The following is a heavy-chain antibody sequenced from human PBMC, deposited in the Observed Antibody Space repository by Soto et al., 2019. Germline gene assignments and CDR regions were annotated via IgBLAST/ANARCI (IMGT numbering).Heavy chain of an antibody. Sequence: PGGSLSLSCAASGFTFSSYAMHWVRQAPGKGLEWVAVISYDGSNKYYADSVKGRFTISRDNSKNTLYLQMNSLRAEDTAVYYCATSPPHGFFFGMDVWGQGTTVTVSS. D-gene: IGHD2-2*01. CDR2: ISYDGSNK. CDR3: ATSPPHGFFFGMDV. V-gene: IGHV3-30-3*01. CDR1: GFTFSSYA. J-gene: IGHJ6*02.